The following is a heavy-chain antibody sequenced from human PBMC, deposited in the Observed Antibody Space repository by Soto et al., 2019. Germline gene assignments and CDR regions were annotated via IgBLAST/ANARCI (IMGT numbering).Heavy chain of an antibody. V-gene: IGHV2-5*02. CDR1: GFSLTTDGEG. D-gene: IGHD1-26*01. J-gene: IGHJ4*02. Sequence: QITLKESGPTLVKSTQTLTLTCSFSGFSLTTDGEGVGWVRQSPGEALEWLALIYWDDDERYSPSLKTRLTITKDISRNQVVLVMTNMEPVDTGTYFCAHSRNLIKEEAQVGDFDYWGLGT. CDR2: IYWDDDE. CDR3: AHSRNLIKEEAQVGDFDY.